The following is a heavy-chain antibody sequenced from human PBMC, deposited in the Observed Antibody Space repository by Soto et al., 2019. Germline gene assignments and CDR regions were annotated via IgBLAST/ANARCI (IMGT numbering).Heavy chain of an antibody. Sequence: QVQLVQSGAEVKKPGSSVKVSCKASGGTFSSYAISWVRQAPGQGLEWMGGIIPIFGTANYAQKFQGRVTITADEPTSTADRELSSLRSEDTAVYYCARGGMPLWMATGPFDYWGQGTLVTVSS. CDR1: GGTFSSYA. CDR3: ARGGMPLWMATGPFDY. D-gene: IGHD5-12*01. CDR2: IIPIFGTA. J-gene: IGHJ4*02. V-gene: IGHV1-69*01.